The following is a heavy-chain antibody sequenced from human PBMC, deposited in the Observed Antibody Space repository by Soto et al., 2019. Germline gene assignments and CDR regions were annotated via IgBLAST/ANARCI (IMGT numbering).Heavy chain of an antibody. CDR1: GYSFAGYW. V-gene: IGHV5-10-1*01. CDR3: ARQIYDSDTGPNFQYYFES. CDR2: IDPSDSQT. J-gene: IGHJ4*02. Sequence: GESLKISCKGSGYSFAGYWITWVRQKPGKGLEWMGRIDPSDSQTYYSPSFRGHVTISVTKSITTVFLQWSSLRASDTAMYYCARQIYDSDTGPNFQYYFESWGQGXPVTVSS. D-gene: IGHD3-22*01.